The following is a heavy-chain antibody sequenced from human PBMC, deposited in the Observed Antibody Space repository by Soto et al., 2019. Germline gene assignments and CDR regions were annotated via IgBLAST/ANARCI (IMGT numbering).Heavy chain of an antibody. CDR2: IYYSGRT. Sequence: SETLSLTCTVSGGSINSGDYFWSWVRQPPGKGLEWIGYIYYSGRTYCNPSLESRVSISLDTPNNQFSLRLSSVTAADTAVYFCARDRPSYGDYVHYFHHYGMDVWGQGTTVTVSS. CDR1: GGSINSGDYF. J-gene: IGHJ6*02. CDR3: ARDRPSYGDYVHYFHHYGMDV. D-gene: IGHD4-17*01. V-gene: IGHV4-30-4*01.